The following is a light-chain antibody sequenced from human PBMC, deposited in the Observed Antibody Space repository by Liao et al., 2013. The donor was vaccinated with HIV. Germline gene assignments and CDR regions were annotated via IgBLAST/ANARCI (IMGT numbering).Light chain of an antibody. V-gene: IGLV3-21*04. J-gene: IGLJ3*02. CDR2: YDN. Sequence: SYELTQPPSVSVAPGKTATITCGGNNIGSNSVHWYQQRPGQAPVLVIYYDNDRPSGIPERFSGSNSGNTATLTISRVEAGDEADYYCQVWDSSSDHPVFGGGTKLTVL. CDR3: QVWDSSSDHPV. CDR1: NIGSNS.